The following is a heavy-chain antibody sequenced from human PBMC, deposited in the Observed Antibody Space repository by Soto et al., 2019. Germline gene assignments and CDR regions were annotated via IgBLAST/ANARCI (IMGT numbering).Heavy chain of an antibody. CDR2: ISSSSSTI. V-gene: IGHV3-48*02. Sequence: GGSLRLSCAASGFTFSSYSMNWVRQAPGKGLEWVSYISSSSSTIYYADSVKGRFTISRDNAKNSLYLQMNSLRDEDTAVYYCARDDALVPAAMSYYYYYGMDVWGQGTTVTVSS. D-gene: IGHD2-2*01. CDR3: ARDDALVPAAMSYYYYYGMDV. CDR1: GFTFSSYS. J-gene: IGHJ6*02.